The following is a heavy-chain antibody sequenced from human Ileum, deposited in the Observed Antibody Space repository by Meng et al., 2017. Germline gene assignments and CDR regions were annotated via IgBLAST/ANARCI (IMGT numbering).Heavy chain of an antibody. J-gene: IGHJ4*02. CDR1: GDSISGSSSF. V-gene: IGHV4-39*07. CDR3: ARDKGVVVLFDF. Sequence: SETLSLTCTVSGDSISGSSSFWGWVRQAPGKGLEWIASIYHVGSTYYNPSLQSRVTISVDTSNNQFSLKLSSVTAADTALYYCARDKGVVVLFDFWGQGTLVTVYS. D-gene: IGHD2-15*01. CDR2: IYHVGST.